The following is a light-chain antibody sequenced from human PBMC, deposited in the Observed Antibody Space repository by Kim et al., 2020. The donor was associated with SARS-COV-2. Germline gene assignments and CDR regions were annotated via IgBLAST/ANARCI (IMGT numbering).Light chain of an antibody. CDR3: QQSYIIPIT. Sequence: ASAGDRITLTCRASQNIGTYLNWYQQGPGEAPKLLIYGASTLRSGVPSRFSGSGSGTDFTLTINSLQPEDFASYFCQQSYIIPITFGPGTRLEIK. V-gene: IGKV1-39*01. J-gene: IGKJ5*01. CDR1: QNIGTY. CDR2: GAS.